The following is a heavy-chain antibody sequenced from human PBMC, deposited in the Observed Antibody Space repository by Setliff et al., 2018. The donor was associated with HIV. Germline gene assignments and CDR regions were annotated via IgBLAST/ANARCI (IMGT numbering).Heavy chain of an antibody. CDR3: ARVSRSGWFFDW. J-gene: IGHJ4*02. D-gene: IGHD6-19*01. V-gene: IGHV1-18*01. CDR1: GYNFSSNG. CDR2: ISSYNGNT. Sequence: ASVKVSCKASGYNFSSNGISWVRQAPGQGLEWMGWISSYNGNTKYAQKVQDRVTMTKDTSTSTAYMELRRLLSDDTAVYYCARVSRSGWFFDWWGQGSLVTVSS.